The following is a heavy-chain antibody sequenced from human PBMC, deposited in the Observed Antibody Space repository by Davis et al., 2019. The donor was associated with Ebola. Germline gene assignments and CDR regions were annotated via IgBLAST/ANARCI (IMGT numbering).Heavy chain of an antibody. CDR2: INPNDGRT. CDR1: GYTFTNYY. D-gene: IGHD2-2*01. Sequence: ASVKVSCKASGYTFTNYYMHWVRQAPGQGLEWMGMINPNDGRTIYAQKFQGRVTVTRDTSTSTVYMELSSLRSEDTAVYYCARGGGIVVAPSDYWGQGTLVTVSS. V-gene: IGHV1-46*01. J-gene: IGHJ4*02. CDR3: ARGGGIVVAPSDY.